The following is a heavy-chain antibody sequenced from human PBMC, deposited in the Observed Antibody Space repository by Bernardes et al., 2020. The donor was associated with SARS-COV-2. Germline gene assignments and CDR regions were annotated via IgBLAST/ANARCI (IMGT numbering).Heavy chain of an antibody. J-gene: IGHJ4*02. D-gene: IGHD6-13*01. CDR1: GLTFSNYE. V-gene: IGHV3-48*03. CDR2: ISSAGVTT. CDR3: AIMAASVPFDY. Sequence: GGSLRLSCVGSGLTFSNYEMNWVRQAPGKGLEWLSFISSAGVTTHYAESVKGRFTISRDNADNSLYLQMSSLRVDDTAIYYCAIMAASVPFDYWGQGTLVTVSS.